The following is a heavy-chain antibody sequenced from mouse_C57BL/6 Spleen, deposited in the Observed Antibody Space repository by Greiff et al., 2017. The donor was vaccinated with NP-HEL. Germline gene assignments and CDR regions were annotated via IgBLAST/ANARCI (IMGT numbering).Heavy chain of an antibody. Sequence: EVQLQQSGPELVKPGASVKMSCKASGYTFTDYNMHWVKQSHGKSLEWIGYINPNNGGTSYNQKFKGKATLTVNKSSSTAYMELRSLTSEDSAVYYCASSITTVEGEAMDYWGQGTSVTVSS. V-gene: IGHV1-22*01. J-gene: IGHJ4*01. CDR3: ASSITTVEGEAMDY. CDR2: INPNNGGT. CDR1: GYTFTDYN. D-gene: IGHD1-1*01.